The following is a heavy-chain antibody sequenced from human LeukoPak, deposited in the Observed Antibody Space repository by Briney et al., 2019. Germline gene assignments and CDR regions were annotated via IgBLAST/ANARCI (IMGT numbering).Heavy chain of an antibody. D-gene: IGHD2-2*01. CDR3: ARVVPAAMMSGFGMDV. Sequence: PSETLSLTCTVSGGSISSYYWSWIRQPPGKGLEWIGYIYYSGTTNYNPSLKSRVTISVDTSKNQFSLKLSSVTAADTAVYYCARVVPAAMMSGFGMDVWGQGTTVTVSS. J-gene: IGHJ6*02. V-gene: IGHV4-59*12. CDR2: IYYSGTT. CDR1: GGSISSYY.